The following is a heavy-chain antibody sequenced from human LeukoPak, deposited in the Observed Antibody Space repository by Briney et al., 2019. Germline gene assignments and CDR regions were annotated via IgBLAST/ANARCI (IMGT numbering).Heavy chain of an antibody. V-gene: IGHV3-48*03. J-gene: IGHJ4*02. CDR2: ISSSGSTI. CDR3: ARARIAAAGTVRGVLDY. Sequence: PGGSLRLSCAASGFTFSSYEMNWVRQAPGKGLEWVSYISSSGSTIYYADSVKGRFTISRDNAKNSLYLQMNSLRAEDTAVYYCARARIAAAGTVRGVLDYWGQGTLVTVSS. D-gene: IGHD6-13*01. CDR1: GFTFSSYE.